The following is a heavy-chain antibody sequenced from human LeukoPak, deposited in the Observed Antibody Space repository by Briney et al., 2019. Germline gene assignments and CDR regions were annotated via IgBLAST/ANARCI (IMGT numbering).Heavy chain of an antibody. V-gene: IGHV4-30-2*01. CDR3: ARGPPYYDFYGMGV. Sequence: SQTLSLTCAVSGGSISSGGYSWSWIRQPPGQGLEWIGYISHSGSTYYNPSLKSRVTISVDTSKNQFSLKLSSVTAADTAVYYCARGPPYYDFYGMGVWGQGTTVTVSS. CDR2: ISHSGST. CDR1: GGSISSGGYS. J-gene: IGHJ6*02.